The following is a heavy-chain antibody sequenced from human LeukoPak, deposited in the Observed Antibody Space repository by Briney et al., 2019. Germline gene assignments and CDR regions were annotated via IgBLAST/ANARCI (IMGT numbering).Heavy chain of an antibody. CDR2: IKQDGSEK. D-gene: IGHD6-19*01. CDR1: GFTFSSYW. J-gene: IGHJ4*02. V-gene: IGHV3-7*04. CDR3: VRGEPSIAVAAVDY. Sequence: PGGSLRLSCAASGFTFSSYWMSWVRQAPGKGLEWVANIKQDGSEKYCVDSVKGRFTISRDNAKNSLYLQMNSLRAEDTAVYYCVRGEPSIAVAAVDYWGQGTLVTVSS.